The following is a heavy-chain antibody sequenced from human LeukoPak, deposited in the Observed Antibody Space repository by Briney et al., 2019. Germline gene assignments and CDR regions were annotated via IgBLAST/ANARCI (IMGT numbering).Heavy chain of an antibody. J-gene: IGHJ4*02. Sequence: ASVKVSCKASGYTFTGYYMHWVRQAPGQGLEWMGWINPNSGGTNYAQKFQGRVTMTRDTSISTAYMELSRLRSDDTAVYYCASVFWYSSSWSFAYWGQGTLVTVSS. D-gene: IGHD6-13*01. V-gene: IGHV1-2*02. CDR3: ASVFWYSSSWSFAY. CDR2: INPNSGGT. CDR1: GYTFTGYY.